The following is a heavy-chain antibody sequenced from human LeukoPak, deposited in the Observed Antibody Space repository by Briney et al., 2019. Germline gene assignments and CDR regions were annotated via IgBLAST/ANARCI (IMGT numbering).Heavy chain of an antibody. J-gene: IGHJ4*02. D-gene: IGHD3-22*01. Sequence: PGGPLRLSCGASGFTFSRYDVHWVRQAPGKGLEGVAVISYYGSNKYYADSVKGRFIISRDNSKNTLYLQMNSLRAEDTAVYYCVRDDDRPDNGLDYWGQGTLVTVSS. V-gene: IGHV3-30*03. CDR2: ISYYGSNK. CDR1: GFTFSRYD. CDR3: VRDDDRPDNGLDY.